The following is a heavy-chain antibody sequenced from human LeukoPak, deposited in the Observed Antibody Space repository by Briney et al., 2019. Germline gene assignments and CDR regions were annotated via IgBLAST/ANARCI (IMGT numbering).Heavy chain of an antibody. V-gene: IGHV1-2*02. CDR1: GYTFTGYY. D-gene: IGHD3-22*01. CDR2: INPNSGGT. Sequence: ASVKVSCKTSGYTFTGYYKHWVRQAPGQGLEWMGWINPNSGGTNYAEKFQGRVTMTRDTSINTAYMELSSLRSDDTAVYYCAKTYDSGAYYPDYWGQGTLVTVSS. J-gene: IGHJ4*02. CDR3: AKTYDSGAYYPDY.